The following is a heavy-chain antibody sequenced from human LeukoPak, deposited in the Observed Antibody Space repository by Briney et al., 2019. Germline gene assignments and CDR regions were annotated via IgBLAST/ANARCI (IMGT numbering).Heavy chain of an antibody. CDR3: ARGEVVVAATPFDY. CDR2: INSGESST. J-gene: IGHJ4*02. Sequence: GGSLRLSCAASGFTFSSYWMHWVRQAPGKGLVWVSRINSGESSTSYADSVKGRFSISRDNAKNTLYLQMNSLRAEDTAVYYCARGEVVVAATPFDYWGQGTLVTVSS. V-gene: IGHV3-74*01. CDR1: GFTFSSYW. D-gene: IGHD2-15*01.